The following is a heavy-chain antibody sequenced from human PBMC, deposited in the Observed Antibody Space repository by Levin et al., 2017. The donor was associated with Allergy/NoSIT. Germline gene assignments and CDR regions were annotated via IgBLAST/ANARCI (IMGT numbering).Heavy chain of an antibody. Sequence: LRLSCTVSGGSISSGDYYWSWIRQPPGKGLEWIGYIYYSGSTYYNPSLKSRVTISVDTSKNQFSLKLSSVTAADTAVYYCAREYCSGGSCLDYWGQGTLVTVSS. CDR3: AREYCSGGSCLDY. CDR1: GGSISSGDYY. V-gene: IGHV4-30-4*01. D-gene: IGHD2-15*01. CDR2: IYYSGST. J-gene: IGHJ4*02.